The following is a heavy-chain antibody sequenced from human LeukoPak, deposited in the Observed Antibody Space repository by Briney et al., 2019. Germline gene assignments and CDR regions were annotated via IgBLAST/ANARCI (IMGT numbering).Heavy chain of an antibody. J-gene: IGHJ4*02. D-gene: IGHD3-10*01. Sequence: GESLMISCSASGYIFTSYWIIWVRQLPGKGLVGLVRIDPSDSYTNYSPAFQGHVTISADQSISTAYLQWSSLKASDTAMYYGARLYGSGSYYTVDAFDYWGQGTLVTVSS. CDR3: ARLYGSGSYYTVDAFDY. V-gene: IGHV5-10-1*01. CDR1: GYIFTSYW. CDR2: IDPSDSYT.